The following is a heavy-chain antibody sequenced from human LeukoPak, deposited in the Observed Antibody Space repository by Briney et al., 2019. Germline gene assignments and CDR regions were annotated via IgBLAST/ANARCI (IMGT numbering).Heavy chain of an antibody. D-gene: IGHD2-21*02. J-gene: IGHJ4*02. Sequence: SETLSLTCTVSGGSITSHYWSWVRQPPGKGLEWIANIDYNGNTNYNPSLKSRVTISLDTSKKQVSLNLSSVTAAETAVYYCTRHRAYCGGDCLYYSLDSWGQGTLVTVSS. CDR2: IDYNGNT. CDR3: TRHRAYCGGDCLYYSLDS. CDR1: GGSITSHY. V-gene: IGHV4-59*11.